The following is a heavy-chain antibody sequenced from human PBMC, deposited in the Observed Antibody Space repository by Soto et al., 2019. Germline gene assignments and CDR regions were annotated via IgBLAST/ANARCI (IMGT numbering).Heavy chain of an antibody. CDR1: VFTFSNSA. V-gene: IGHV3-23*01. J-gene: IGHJ4*02. D-gene: IGHD6-19*01. CDR2: ISGSGGTT. CDR3: AKGGISVSRIDY. Sequence: QRLSCAASVFTFSNSAMSWVRQAPGKGLEWVSSISGSGGTTYYADSVKGRFSFSRDNSRNTLYLQMNSLRAEDTALYYCAKGGISVSRIDYWGQGTTVTVSS.